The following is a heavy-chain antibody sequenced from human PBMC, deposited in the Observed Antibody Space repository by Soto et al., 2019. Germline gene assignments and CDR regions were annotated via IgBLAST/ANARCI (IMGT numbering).Heavy chain of an antibody. CDR1: GGSFSNYY. J-gene: IGHJ6*02. Sequence: SETLSLTCAVYGGSFSNYYWSWIRQPPGKGLEWIGEINHSGSTNYNPSLKSRVTISVDTSKNQFSLKLTSVTAADTAVYYCARRGYYYDPEGDYYSYGIDVWGQGTTVTVSS. CDR3: ARRGYYYDPEGDYYSYGIDV. CDR2: INHSGST. V-gene: IGHV4-34*01. D-gene: IGHD3-22*01.